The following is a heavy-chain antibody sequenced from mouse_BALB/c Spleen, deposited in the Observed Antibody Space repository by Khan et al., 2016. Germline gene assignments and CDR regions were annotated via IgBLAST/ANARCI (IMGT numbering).Heavy chain of an antibody. J-gene: IGHJ3*01. CDR1: GFTFSSYG. Sequence: EVELVESGGDLVKPGGSLKLSCAASGFTFSSYGMSWVRQTPDKRLEWVATINNGGSYTYYPDSVKGRFTISRDNAKNTLYLQMSSLKSEETAMYYCARLTGAYWGQGNLVTVSA. CDR2: INNGGSYT. CDR3: ARLTGAY. D-gene: IGHD4-1*01. V-gene: IGHV5-6*01.